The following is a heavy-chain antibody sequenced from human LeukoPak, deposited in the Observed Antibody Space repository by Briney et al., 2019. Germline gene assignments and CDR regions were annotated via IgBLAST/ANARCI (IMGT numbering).Heavy chain of an antibody. V-gene: IGHV3-21*01. CDR3: ARDQGGPRTVNWFDP. CDR2: ISSSSSYI. J-gene: IGHJ5*02. D-gene: IGHD1-14*01. CDR1: GFTFSSYE. Sequence: GGSLRLSCAASGFTFSSYEMNWVRQAPGKGLEWVSSISSSSSYIYYADSVKGRFTISRDNAKNSLYLQMNSLRAEDTAVYYCARDQGGPRTVNWFDPWGQGTLVTVSS.